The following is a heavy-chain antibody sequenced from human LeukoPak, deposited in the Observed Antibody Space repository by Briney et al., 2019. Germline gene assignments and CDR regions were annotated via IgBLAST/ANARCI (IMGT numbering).Heavy chain of an antibody. V-gene: IGHV1-2*02. CDR1: GYTFTGYY. Sequence: ASVKVSCKASGYTFTGYYMHWVRQAPGQGLEWMGWINPNSGGTNYAQKFQGRVTMTRDTSISTAYMELSRLRSDDTAVYYCARDRTEYSSSGSRFYYWGQGTLVAVSS. CDR2: INPNSGGT. D-gene: IGHD6-13*01. J-gene: IGHJ4*02. CDR3: ARDRTEYSSSGSRFYY.